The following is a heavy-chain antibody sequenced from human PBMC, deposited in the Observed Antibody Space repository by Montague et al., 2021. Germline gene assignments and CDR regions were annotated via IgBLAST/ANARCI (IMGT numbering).Heavy chain of an antibody. CDR3: ARDRPTVRFDS. Sequence: SLRLSCTASGFSFSSFWMHWVRQAPGKGLVWVSRITSDGSDTSYADSVKGRFTISRDNAKSTLYLQMNSLRDEDTAVYYCARDRPTVRFDSWGQGTLVTVSS. CDR1: GFSFSSFW. D-gene: IGHD4-11*01. V-gene: IGHV3-74*01. J-gene: IGHJ5*01. CDR2: ITSDGSDT.